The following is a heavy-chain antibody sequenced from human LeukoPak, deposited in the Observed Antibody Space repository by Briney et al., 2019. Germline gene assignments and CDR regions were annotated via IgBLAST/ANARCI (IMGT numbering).Heavy chain of an antibody. V-gene: IGHV1-2*06. CDR3: ARSEYTFGPIGY. CDR1: GYTFTSYD. J-gene: IGHJ4*02. D-gene: IGHD5-18*01. CDR2: INPNSGGT. Sequence: ASVKVSCKASGYTFTSYDINWVRQATGQGLEWMGRINPNSGGTNSAQIFQGRVAMTLDTSTSTAYMELSRLTSDDSAVYFCARSEYTFGPIGYWGQGTLVTVSS.